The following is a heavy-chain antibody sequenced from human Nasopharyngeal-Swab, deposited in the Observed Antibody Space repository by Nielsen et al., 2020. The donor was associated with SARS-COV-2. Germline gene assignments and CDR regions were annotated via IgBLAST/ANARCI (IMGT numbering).Heavy chain of an antibody. D-gene: IGHD6-19*01. Sequence: SETLSLTCAVSGGSISSSNWWSWVRQHPGKGLEWIGEIYYSGSTNYNPSLKSRVTISVDKSKNQFSLKLSSVTAADTAVYYCARVKREWLGIYYYYMDVWGKGTTVTVSS. J-gene: IGHJ6*03. CDR2: IYYSGST. V-gene: IGHV4-4*02. CDR3: ARVKREWLGIYYYYMDV. CDR1: GGSISSSNW.